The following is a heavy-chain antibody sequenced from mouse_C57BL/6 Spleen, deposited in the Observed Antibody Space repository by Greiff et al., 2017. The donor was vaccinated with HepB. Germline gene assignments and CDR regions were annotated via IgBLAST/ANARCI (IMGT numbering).Heavy chain of an antibody. CDR3: ARNDYGFAY. V-gene: IGHV5-17*01. Sequence: EVKLQESGGGLVKPGGSLKLSCAASGFTFSDYGMHWVWQAPEKGLEWVAYISSGSSTIYYADTVKGRFTISRDNAKNTLFLQMTSLRSEDTAMYYCARNDYGFAYWGQGTLVTVSA. J-gene: IGHJ3*01. CDR2: ISSGSSTI. CDR1: GFTFSDYG. D-gene: IGHD2-4*01.